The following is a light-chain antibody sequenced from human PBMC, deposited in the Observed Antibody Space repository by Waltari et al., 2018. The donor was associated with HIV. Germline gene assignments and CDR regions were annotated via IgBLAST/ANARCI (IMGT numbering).Light chain of an antibody. J-gene: IGKJ1*01. CDR1: TSVLYSSNNMNY. V-gene: IGKV4-1*01. CDR3: QQYYSTPPWT. Sequence: DIVMTQSPDSLAGSRGERATINCKSSTSVLYSSNNMNYLASYQQKPGQPPTLLIYWASTRESGVPDRFSGSGSGTDFSLTISSLQAEDVAVYYCQQYYSTPPWTFGQGTKVEIK. CDR2: WAS.